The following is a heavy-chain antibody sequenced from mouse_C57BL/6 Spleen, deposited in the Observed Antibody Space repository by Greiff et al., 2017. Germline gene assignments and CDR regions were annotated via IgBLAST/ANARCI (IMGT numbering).Heavy chain of an antibody. CDR2: IHPNSGST. Sequence: QVQLQQSGAELVKPGASVKLSCKASGYTFTSYWMHWVKQRPGQGLEWIGMIHPNSGSTNYNEKFKSKATLTVDKSASTAYMQLSSLTSEDSAVYYCARDGYYVTWFAYWGQGTLVTVSA. J-gene: IGHJ3*01. D-gene: IGHD2-3*01. CDR3: ARDGYYVTWFAY. CDR1: GYTFTSYW. V-gene: IGHV1-64*01.